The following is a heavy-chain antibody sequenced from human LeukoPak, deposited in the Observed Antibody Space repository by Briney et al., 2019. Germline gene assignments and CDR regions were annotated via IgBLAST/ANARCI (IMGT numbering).Heavy chain of an antibody. CDR3: ASGVVVVAATHVFDY. V-gene: IGHV4-34*01. CDR2: INHSGST. J-gene: IGHJ4*02. CDR1: GGSSSGYY. D-gene: IGHD2-15*01. Sequence: PSETLSLTCAVYGGSSSGYYWSWIRQPPGKGLKWMGEINHSGSTYYNPSLKSRVTISVDTSKNQFSLKLSSVTAADTAVYYCASGVVVVAATHVFDYWGQGTLVTVSS.